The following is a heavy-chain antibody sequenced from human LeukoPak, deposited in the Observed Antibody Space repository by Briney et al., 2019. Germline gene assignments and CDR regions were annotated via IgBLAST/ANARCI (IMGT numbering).Heavy chain of an antibody. CDR2: ISTYNGNT. CDR3: ARDQGGGITGTTGFDP. D-gene: IGHD1-7*01. Sequence: ASVKVSCKASGHTFTSYGISWVRQAPGQGLEWMGWISTYNGNTKYAQKLQDRVTMTTDTSTNTAYMELRSLRSDDTAVYYCARDQGGGITGTTGFDPWGQGNLVTVSS. J-gene: IGHJ5*02. V-gene: IGHV1-18*01. CDR1: GHTFTSYG.